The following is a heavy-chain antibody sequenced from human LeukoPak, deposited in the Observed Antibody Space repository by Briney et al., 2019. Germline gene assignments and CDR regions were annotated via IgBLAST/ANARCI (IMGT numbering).Heavy chain of an antibody. CDR2: VVVGSGNT. V-gene: IGHV1-58*02. Sequence: GASVKVSCKASGFTFTTSSMQWVRQTRGQRLEWIGWVVVGSGNTNYAQKLQEGVTITRDMSTSTAYMELSSLRSEDTAVYYCAAVSGISSSDSFDIWGQGTMVTVSS. D-gene: IGHD6-13*01. J-gene: IGHJ3*02. CDR3: AAVSGISSSDSFDI. CDR1: GFTFTTSS.